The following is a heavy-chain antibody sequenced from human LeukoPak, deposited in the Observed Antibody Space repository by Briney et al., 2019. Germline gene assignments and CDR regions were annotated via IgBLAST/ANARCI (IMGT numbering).Heavy chain of an antibody. J-gene: IGHJ4*02. CDR3: ARDGGGGDCYLDY. Sequence: GRSLRLSCAASGFTFSSYWMHWVRQAPGKGLVWVSRINSDGSSTSYADSVKGRFTISRDNAKNTLYLQMNSLRAEDTAVYYCARDGGGGDCYLDYWGQGTLVTVSS. V-gene: IGHV3-74*01. D-gene: IGHD2-21*02. CDR2: INSDGSST. CDR1: GFTFSSYW.